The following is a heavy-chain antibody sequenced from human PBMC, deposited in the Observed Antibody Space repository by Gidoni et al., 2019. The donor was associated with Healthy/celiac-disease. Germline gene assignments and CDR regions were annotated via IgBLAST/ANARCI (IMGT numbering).Heavy chain of an antibody. J-gene: IGHJ6*03. Sequence: EVQLVESGGGLVQPGGSLKLSCADSGFTFSGSAMHWVRQASGKGREWVGRIRSKANSYATAYAASVKGRFTISRDDSKNTAYLQMNSLKTEDTAVYYCTRHLMAVTPSNYYYYYMDVWGKGTTVTVSS. CDR2: IRSKANSYAT. CDR1: GFTFSGSA. CDR3: TRHLMAVTPSNYYYYYMDV. V-gene: IGHV3-73*02. D-gene: IGHD2-21*02.